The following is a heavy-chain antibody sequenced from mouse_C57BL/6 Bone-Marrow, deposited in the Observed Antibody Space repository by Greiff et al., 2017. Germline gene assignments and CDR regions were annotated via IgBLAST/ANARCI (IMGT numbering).Heavy chain of an antibody. Sequence: VQLQQSGPELVKPGASVKISCKASGYTFTDYYINWVKQRPGQGLEWIGWICPGSGSTYYNEKFKGKATLTVDKSSSTAYMLLSRLTSEDSAVYFCARKCADYRAMDYWGQGTSVTVSS. CDR3: ARKCADYRAMDY. J-gene: IGHJ4*01. CDR1: GYTFTDYY. CDR2: ICPGSGST. D-gene: IGHD2-4*01. V-gene: IGHV1-75*01.